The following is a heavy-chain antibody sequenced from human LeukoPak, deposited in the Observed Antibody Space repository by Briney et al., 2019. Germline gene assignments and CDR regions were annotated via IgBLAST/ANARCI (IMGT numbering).Heavy chain of an antibody. J-gene: IGHJ3*02. CDR3: ARGNRRGYRNHDAFDI. D-gene: IGHD5-18*01. Sequence: ASVKVSCKASGYTFTSYDINWVRQATGQGLEWMVWMNPNSGNTGYAQKFQGRAPMTRNTSITTAYMELSSLRSEDTAVYYCARGNRRGYRNHDAFDIWGQGTMVTVSS. CDR2: MNPNSGNT. CDR1: GYTFTSYD. V-gene: IGHV1-8*01.